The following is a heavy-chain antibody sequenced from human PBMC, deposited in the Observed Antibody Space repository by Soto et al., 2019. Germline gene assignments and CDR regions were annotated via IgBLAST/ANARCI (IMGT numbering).Heavy chain of an antibody. Sequence: ASVKVSCKASGYTFTTYYIHWVRQAPGQGLEWMGIINPSSGGTSYAQKFQGRVTMTRNTSISTAYMELSSLRSEDTAVYYCARVAGGYDFGYYYYYMDVWGKGTTVTVSS. V-gene: IGHV1-46*01. CDR3: ARVAGGYDFGYYYYYMDV. CDR2: INPSSGGT. D-gene: IGHD5-12*01. J-gene: IGHJ6*03. CDR1: GYTFTTYY.